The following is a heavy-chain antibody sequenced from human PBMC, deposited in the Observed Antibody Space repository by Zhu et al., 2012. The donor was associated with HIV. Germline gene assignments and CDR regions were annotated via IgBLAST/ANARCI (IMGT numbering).Heavy chain of an antibody. CDR2: ISHRGNT. D-gene: IGHD6-13*01. CDR3: ARRELGRSEADWFDP. Sequence: QVQLQESGPGLVKPSETLSLTCGVSGYSISSGFYWGWIRQSPGKGLEWIASISHRGNTYYNPSLERRVTISIDTSKNEFSLKLSSMTAADTAIYYCARRELGRSEADWFDPWSQGTLVTVLL. J-gene: IGHJ5*02. V-gene: IGHV4-38-2*01. CDR1: GYSISSGFY.